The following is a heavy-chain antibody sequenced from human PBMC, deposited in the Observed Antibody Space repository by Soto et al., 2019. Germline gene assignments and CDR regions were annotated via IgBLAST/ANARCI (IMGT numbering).Heavy chain of an antibody. D-gene: IGHD3-10*01. CDR1: GFTLSSYV. Sequence: PGGSLRLSCAASGFTLSSYVMSWVRQAPGKGLEWVSAIAGSGGSTSYADSVKGRFTISRDNSKNTLYLQMNSLRAEDTAVYYCAKRVPGAGKAFDYWGQGTLVTVSS. CDR2: IAGSGGST. J-gene: IGHJ4*02. V-gene: IGHV3-23*01. CDR3: AKRVPGAGKAFDY.